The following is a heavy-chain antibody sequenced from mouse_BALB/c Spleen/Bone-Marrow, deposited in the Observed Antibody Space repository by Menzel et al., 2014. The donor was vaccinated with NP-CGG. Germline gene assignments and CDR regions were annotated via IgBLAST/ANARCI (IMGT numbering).Heavy chain of an antibody. J-gene: IGHJ1*01. CDR3: ASYYGSTWYFDV. CDR1: GYSFTGYT. V-gene: IGHV1-18*01. Sequence: VQLKQSGPELVKPGASMKISCKASGYSFTGYTMNWVKQSHGKNLEWIGLINPYNGGTTYNQYFKGKAALTVDRSSSTAYMELLSLISEDSAVYYCASYYGSTWYFDVWGAGTTVTVSS. CDR2: INPYNGGT. D-gene: IGHD1-1*01.